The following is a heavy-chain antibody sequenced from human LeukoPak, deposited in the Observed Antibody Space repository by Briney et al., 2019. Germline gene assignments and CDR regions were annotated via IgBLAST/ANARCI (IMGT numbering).Heavy chain of an antibody. Sequence: GRSLRLSCAASGVTFSSYAMHWVRQAPGKGLEWVAVISYDGSNKYYADSVKGRFTISRDNSKNTLYLQMNSLRAEDTAVYYCAREVVVVAATVGGPNWFNPWGQGTLVTVSS. CDR3: AREVVVVAATVGGPNWFNP. V-gene: IGHV3-30-3*01. J-gene: IGHJ5*02. CDR2: ISYDGSNK. CDR1: GVTFSSYA. D-gene: IGHD2-15*01.